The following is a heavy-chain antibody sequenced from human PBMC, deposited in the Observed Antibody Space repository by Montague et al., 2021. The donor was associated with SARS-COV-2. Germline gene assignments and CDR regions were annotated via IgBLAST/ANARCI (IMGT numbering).Heavy chain of an antibody. V-gene: IGHV4-34*01. CDR2: VKYSGFT. Sequence: SETLSLTCAVSGASFSGYYWGWIRQPSGKGLEWIGEVKYSGFTNYKTSLKSRVTISIDTSKNQFSLNLGSVTAADTAVYYCASRMGVRAPYDYWGQGALVTVSS. CDR1: GASFSGYY. CDR3: ASRMGVRAPYDY. D-gene: IGHD2-8*01. J-gene: IGHJ4*02.